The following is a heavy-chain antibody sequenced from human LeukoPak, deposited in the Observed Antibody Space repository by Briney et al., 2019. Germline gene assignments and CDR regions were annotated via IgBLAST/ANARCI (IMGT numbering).Heavy chain of an antibody. Sequence: PGGSLKLSCAASGFTFSCSAMHWVRQAPGKGLEGVSSISRSSSYIYYVDSVKGRFTISRDNAKNSLYLQMNSLRAEDTAVYYCARSQLYYDSSGFDYWGQGTLVTVSS. J-gene: IGHJ4*02. CDR2: ISRSSSYI. CDR3: ARSQLYYDSSGFDY. D-gene: IGHD3-22*01. V-gene: IGHV3-21*01. CDR1: GFTFSCSA.